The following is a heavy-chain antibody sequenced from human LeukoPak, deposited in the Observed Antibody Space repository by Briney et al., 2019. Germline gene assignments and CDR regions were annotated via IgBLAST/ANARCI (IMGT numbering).Heavy chain of an antibody. Sequence: PGGSLRLSCAASGFTFSSYGMHWVRQAPGKGLEWVAVIWYGGSNKYYADSVKGRFTISRDNSKNTLYLQMNSLRAEDTAVYYCAKDVPQAWQLLGHWGQGTLVTVFS. D-gene: IGHD2-2*01. V-gene: IGHV3-30*02. CDR2: IWYGGSNK. J-gene: IGHJ4*02. CDR1: GFTFSSYG. CDR3: AKDVPQAWQLLGH.